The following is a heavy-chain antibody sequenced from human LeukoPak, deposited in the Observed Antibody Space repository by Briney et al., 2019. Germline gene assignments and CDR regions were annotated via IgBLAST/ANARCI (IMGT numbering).Heavy chain of an antibody. Sequence: SETLSLTCAVYGGSFSGYYWSWIRQPPGKGLEWIGEINHSGSTNYNPSLKSRVTISVDTSKNQFSLKLSSVTAADTAVYYCARESHMCSSTSCYTVGFDYWGQGTLVTVSS. J-gene: IGHJ4*02. CDR1: GGSFSGYY. CDR3: ARESHMCSSTSCYTVGFDY. CDR2: INHSGST. V-gene: IGHV4-34*01. D-gene: IGHD2-2*02.